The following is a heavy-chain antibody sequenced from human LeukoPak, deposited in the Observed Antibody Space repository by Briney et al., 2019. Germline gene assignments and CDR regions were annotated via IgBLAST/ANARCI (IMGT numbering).Heavy chain of an antibody. V-gene: IGHV3-48*01. J-gene: IGHJ4*02. Sequence: QSGGSLRLSCAASGFTLSSYSMNWVRQAPGKGLEWVSYMSGGSSTIYYADSVKGRFTVSRDNAKNSLYLLMDTLRAEDTAVYYCARVGSNQWLDYWGQGTLVTVSS. CDR2: MSGGSSTI. CDR3: ARVGSNQWLDY. D-gene: IGHD6-19*01. CDR1: GFTLSSYS.